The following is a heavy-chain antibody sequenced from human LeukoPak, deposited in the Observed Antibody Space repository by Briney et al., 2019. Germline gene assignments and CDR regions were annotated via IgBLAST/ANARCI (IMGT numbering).Heavy chain of an antibody. J-gene: IGHJ4*02. CDR3: AGGPQRQLVAFDY. CDR1: GGTSSSYA. CDR2: IIPIFGTA. V-gene: IGHV1-69*05. Sequence: SVKVSCKASGGTSSSYAISWVRQAPGQGLEWMGGIIPIFGTANYAQKFQGRVTITTDESTSTAYMELSSLRSEDTAVYYCAGGPQRQLVAFDYWGQGTLVTVSS. D-gene: IGHD6-6*01.